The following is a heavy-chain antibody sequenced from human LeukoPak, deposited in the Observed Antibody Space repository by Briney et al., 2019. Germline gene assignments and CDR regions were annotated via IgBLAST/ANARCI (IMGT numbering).Heavy chain of an antibody. V-gene: IGHV3-30*18. CDR3: AKKALDYDFWSGPDV. D-gene: IGHD3-3*01. CDR2: ISYDGSNK. CDR1: GFTFSSYG. Sequence: GGSLRLSCAASGFTFSSYGMHWVRQAPGKGLEWVAVISYDGSNKYYADSVKGRFTISRDNSKNTLYLQMNSLRAEDTAVYYCAKKALDYDFWSGPDVWGQGTTVTVPS. J-gene: IGHJ6*02.